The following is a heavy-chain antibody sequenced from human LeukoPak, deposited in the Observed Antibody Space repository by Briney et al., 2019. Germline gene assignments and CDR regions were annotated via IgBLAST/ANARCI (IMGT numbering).Heavy chain of an antibody. V-gene: IGHV4-39*01. CDR1: GGSISSSSYY. CDR2: TYYSGST. D-gene: IGHD6-19*01. Sequence: SETLSLTCTVSGGSISSSSYYWGWIRQPPGKGLEWIGSTYYSGSTYYNPSLKSRVTISVDTSKNQFSLKLSSVTAADTAVYYCASTSRGWYYFDYWGQGTLVTVSS. CDR3: ASTSRGWYYFDY. J-gene: IGHJ4*02.